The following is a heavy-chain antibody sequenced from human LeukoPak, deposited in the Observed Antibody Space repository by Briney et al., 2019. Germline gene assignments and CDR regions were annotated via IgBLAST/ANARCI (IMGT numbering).Heavy chain of an antibody. J-gene: IGHJ4*02. CDR2: IYYSGGT. CDR3: ATSPSGSRDY. Sequence: PSETLSLTCTVSGGSISSGGYYWSWIRQHPGKGLEWIGYIYYSGGTYYNPSLKSRVTISVDTSKNQFSLKLSSVTAADTAVYYCATSPSGSRDYWGQGTLVTVSS. V-gene: IGHV4-31*03. D-gene: IGHD1-26*01. CDR1: GGSISSGGYY.